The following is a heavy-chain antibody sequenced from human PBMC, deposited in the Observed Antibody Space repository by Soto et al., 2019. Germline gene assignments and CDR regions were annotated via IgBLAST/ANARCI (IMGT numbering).Heavy chain of an antibody. CDR1: GFTVSSNY. J-gene: IGHJ4*02. CDR3: AATRLGY. CDR2: IYSGGST. V-gene: IGHV3-53*04. D-gene: IGHD5-12*01. Sequence: EVQLVESGGGLVQPGGSLRLSCAASGFTVSSNYMSWVRQAPGKGLEWVSVIYSGGSTYYADSVKGRFTISRHNSKTTLYFQMNSLRDEATAVYYCAATRLGYWGQGTLVTVSS.